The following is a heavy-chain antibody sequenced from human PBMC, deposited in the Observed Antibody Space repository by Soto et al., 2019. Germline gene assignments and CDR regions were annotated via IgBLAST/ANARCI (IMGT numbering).Heavy chain of an antibody. J-gene: IGHJ4*02. Sequence: EVQLVESGGGLVQPGRSLRLSCAASGFTFDDYAMHWVRQAPGKGLEWVSGISWNSGSIGYADSVKGRFTISRDNAKNSLYLQMNSLRAEDTALYYCAKGHGQWLEYLFDYWGQGTLVTVSS. D-gene: IGHD6-19*01. V-gene: IGHV3-9*01. CDR3: AKGHGQWLEYLFDY. CDR2: ISWNSGSI. CDR1: GFTFDDYA.